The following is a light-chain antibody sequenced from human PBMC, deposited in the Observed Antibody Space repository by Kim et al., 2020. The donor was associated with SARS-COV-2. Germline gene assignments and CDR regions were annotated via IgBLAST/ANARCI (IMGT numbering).Light chain of an antibody. CDR2: GAS. CDR1: QSVSSN. V-gene: IGKV3-15*01. J-gene: IGKJ2*01. CDR3: QQYNNWPYT. Sequence: EIVMTQSPATLSVSPGERATLSCRASQSVSSNLAWYQQKPGQAPRLLIYGASTRATGIPARFSGSGSGTEFTFTISSLQSEYFAVYYCQQYNNWPYTFGQGTKLEI.